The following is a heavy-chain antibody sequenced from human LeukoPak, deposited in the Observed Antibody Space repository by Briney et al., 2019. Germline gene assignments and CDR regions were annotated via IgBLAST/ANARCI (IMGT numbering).Heavy chain of an antibody. V-gene: IGHV3-21*01. Sequence: GGSLRLSCAASGFTFSSYSMNWVRQAPGKGLEWVSSISSSSSYIYYADSVKGRFTISRDNAKNSLYLQMNSLRAEDTAVYYCARDASTVHRAGPTDGMDVWGQGTTVTVSS. D-gene: IGHD1-7*01. J-gene: IGHJ6*02. CDR2: ISSSSSYI. CDR3: ARDASTVHRAGPTDGMDV. CDR1: GFTFSSYS.